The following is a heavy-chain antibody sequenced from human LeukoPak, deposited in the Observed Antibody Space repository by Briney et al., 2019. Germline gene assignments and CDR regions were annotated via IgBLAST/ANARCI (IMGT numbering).Heavy chain of an antibody. Sequence: PGGSLRLSRAASGFTFSSYSMNWVRQAPGKGLEWVSSISSSSSYIYYADSVKGRFTISRDNAKNSLYLQMNSLRAEDTAVYYCARDGGPRGPLHLDYWGQGTLVTVSS. V-gene: IGHV3-21*01. CDR1: GFTFSSYS. CDR3: ARDGGPRGPLHLDY. J-gene: IGHJ4*02. CDR2: ISSSSSYI. D-gene: IGHD2-15*01.